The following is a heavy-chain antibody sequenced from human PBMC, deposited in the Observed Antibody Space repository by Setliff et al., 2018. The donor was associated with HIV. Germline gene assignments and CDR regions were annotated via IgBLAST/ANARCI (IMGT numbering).Heavy chain of an antibody. CDR1: GYSFTNFW. Sequence: SLKISCKASGYSFTNFWIGWVRQMPGEGLEWMGIVHPGNSETRYSLPFEGQVTISADRSITTAFLQWSSLKASDTAIYYCATLQPDSVDVWGQGTTVTVSS. CDR3: ATLQPDSVDV. CDR2: VHPGNSET. V-gene: IGHV5-51*01. J-gene: IGHJ6*02.